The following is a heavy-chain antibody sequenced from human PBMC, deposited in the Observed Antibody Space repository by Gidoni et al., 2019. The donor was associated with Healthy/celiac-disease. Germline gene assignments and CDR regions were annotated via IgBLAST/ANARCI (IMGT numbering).Heavy chain of an antibody. Sequence: QVQLVESGGGVVQPGRSRRLSCAASGFTFSSYGMHWVRQAPGKGLEWVAVIWYDGSNKYYADSVTGRFTISRDNSKNTLYLQMNSLRAEDTAVYYCARDGYIYFDYWGQGTLVTVSS. CDR3: ARDGYIYFDY. J-gene: IGHJ4*02. V-gene: IGHV3-33*01. D-gene: IGHD5-12*01. CDR1: GFTFSSYG. CDR2: IWYDGSNK.